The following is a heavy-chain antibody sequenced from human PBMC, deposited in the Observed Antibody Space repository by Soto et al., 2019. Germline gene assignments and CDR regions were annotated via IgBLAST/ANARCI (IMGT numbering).Heavy chain of an antibody. J-gene: IGHJ4*02. V-gene: IGHV1-46*03. D-gene: IGHD5-12*01. CDR1: GYTFTSYY. CDR2: INPSGGST. CDR3: ARDRIPCVATSGPDY. Sequence: QVQLVQSGAEVKKPGASVKVSCKASGYTFTSYYMHWVRQAPGQGLEWMGIINPSGGSTSYAQKFQGRVTMTRDTSTSTVYMELSSLRSEDTAVYYCARDRIPCVATSGPDYWGQGTLVTVSS.